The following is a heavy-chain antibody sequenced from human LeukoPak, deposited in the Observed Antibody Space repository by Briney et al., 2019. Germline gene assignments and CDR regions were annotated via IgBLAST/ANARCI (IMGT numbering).Heavy chain of an antibody. CDR3: ARYYDFWSGYYTGLWNYYYYMDV. D-gene: IGHD3-3*01. V-gene: IGHV3-21*01. Sequence: GGSLRLSCAASGFTFSSYSMNWVRQAPGKGLEWVSSISSSSSYIYYADSVKGRFTISRDNAKNSLYLQMNSLRAEDTAVYYCARYYDFWSGYYTGLWNYYYYMDVWGKGTTVTVSS. CDR2: ISSSSSYI. J-gene: IGHJ6*03. CDR1: GFTFSSYS.